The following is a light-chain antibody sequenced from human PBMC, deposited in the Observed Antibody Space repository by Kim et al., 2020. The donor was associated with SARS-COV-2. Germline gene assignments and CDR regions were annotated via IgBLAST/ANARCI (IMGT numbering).Light chain of an antibody. Sequence: ASVGGRFTITCRASQVITKFFDWYQQKPGKAPKLLINNISDLQSDVPSRFSGRGSGTEFTLTISSLQPEDFATYYCQQVIDYPITFGQGTRLEIK. V-gene: IGKV1-9*01. J-gene: IGKJ5*01. CDR2: NIS. CDR1: QVITKF. CDR3: QQVIDYPIT.